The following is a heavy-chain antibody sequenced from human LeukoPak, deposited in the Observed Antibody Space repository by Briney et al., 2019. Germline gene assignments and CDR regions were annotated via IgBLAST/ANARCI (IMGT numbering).Heavy chain of an antibody. Sequence: GASVKVSCKASGYTFTGYYMHWVRQAPGQGLEWMGWINPNSGGTNYAQKFQGRVTMTRDTSISTAYMELSRLRSDDTAVYYCARDLVRPSCATDRCYTLAFWGQGTQITVSS. D-gene: IGHD2-15*01. CDR2: INPNSGGT. J-gene: IGHJ4*02. CDR3: ARDLVRPSCATDRCYTLAF. CDR1: GYTFTGYY. V-gene: IGHV1-2*02.